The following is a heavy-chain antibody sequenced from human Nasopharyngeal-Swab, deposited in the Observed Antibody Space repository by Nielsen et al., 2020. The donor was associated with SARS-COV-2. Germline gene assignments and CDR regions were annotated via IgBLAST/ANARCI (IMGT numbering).Heavy chain of an antibody. CDR2: ISGSGGST. CDR1: GFTFSSYA. V-gene: IGHV3-23*01. CDR3: AKDTQGIVVVYYFDY. D-gene: IGHD3-22*01. Sequence: GESLKISCAASGFTFSSYAMSWVRRAPGKGLEWVSAISGSGGSTYYADSVKGRFTISRDNSKNTLYLQMNSLRAEDTAVYYCAKDTQGIVVVYYFDYWGQGTLVTVSS. J-gene: IGHJ4*02.